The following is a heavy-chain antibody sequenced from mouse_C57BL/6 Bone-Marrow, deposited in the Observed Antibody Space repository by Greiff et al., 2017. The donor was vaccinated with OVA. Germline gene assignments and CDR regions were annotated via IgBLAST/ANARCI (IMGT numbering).Heavy chain of an antibody. D-gene: IGHD2-12*01. J-gene: IGHJ3*01. CDR1: GYTFTSYW. Sequence: QVQLKQPGAELVKPGASVKLSCKASGYTFTSYWMHWVKQRPGQGLEWIGMIHPNSGSTNYNEKFKSKATLTVAKSSSTAYMQLSSLTSEDSAVYYCARQYYSDCYACFAYWGQGTLVTVSA. V-gene: IGHV1-64*01. CDR2: IHPNSGST. CDR3: ARQYYSDCYACFAY.